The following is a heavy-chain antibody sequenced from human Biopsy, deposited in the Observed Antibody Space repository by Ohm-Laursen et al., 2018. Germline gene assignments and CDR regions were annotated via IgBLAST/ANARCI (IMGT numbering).Heavy chain of an antibody. V-gene: IGHV1-69*01. CDR2: IIPIFGTA. CDR3: ARDALGGGSYRFFY. Sequence: SSVKVSCKAPGGTFSNYAISWVQQAPGQGLEWMGGIIPIFGTANYAQKFQGRVTITADESTSTAYMELSSLRSDDTAVYYCARDALGGGSYRFFYWGQGSLVTVSS. J-gene: IGHJ4*02. CDR1: GGTFSNYA. D-gene: IGHD1-26*01.